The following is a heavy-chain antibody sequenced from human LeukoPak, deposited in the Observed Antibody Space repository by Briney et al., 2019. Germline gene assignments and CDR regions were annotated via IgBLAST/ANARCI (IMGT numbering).Heavy chain of an antibody. J-gene: IGHJ4*02. Sequence: GGSLRLSCAASGFTFSSYGMSWVRQAPGKGLEWVSGISASGGSTYYADSVKGRFTISRDNAKNSLYLQMNSLRAEDTAVYYCARGGRDGYSSDYWGQGTLVTVSS. D-gene: IGHD5-24*01. CDR1: GFTFSSYG. CDR2: ISASGGST. CDR3: ARGGRDGYSSDY. V-gene: IGHV3-23*01.